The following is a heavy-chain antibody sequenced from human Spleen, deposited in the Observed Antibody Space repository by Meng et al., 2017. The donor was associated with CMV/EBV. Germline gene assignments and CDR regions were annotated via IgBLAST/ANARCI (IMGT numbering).Heavy chain of an antibody. CDR2: ISSSSSYI. Sequence: FTFSSYSMNWVRQAPGKGLEWVSSISSSSSYIYYVDSVKGRFTISRDNAKNSLYLQMNSLRAEDTAVYYCARDPRKSSTRGQGWFDPWGQGTLVTVSS. J-gene: IGHJ5*02. V-gene: IGHV3-21*01. D-gene: IGHD2-2*01. CDR1: FTFSSYS. CDR3: ARDPRKSSTRGQGWFDP.